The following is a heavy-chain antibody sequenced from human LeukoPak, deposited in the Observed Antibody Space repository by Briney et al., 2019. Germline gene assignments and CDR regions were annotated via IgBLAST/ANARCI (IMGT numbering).Heavy chain of an antibody. CDR2: IYTSGST. CDR1: GGSISTYY. CDR3: ARGRAAAGKLDY. D-gene: IGHD6-13*01. Sequence: SETLSLTCTVSGGSISTYYWSWIRQAPGKGLEWIGRIYTSGSTNYNPSLKSRVTMSVDTSKNQFSLKLSSVTAADTAVYYCARGRAAAGKLDYWGQGTLVTVSS. V-gene: IGHV4-4*07. J-gene: IGHJ4*02.